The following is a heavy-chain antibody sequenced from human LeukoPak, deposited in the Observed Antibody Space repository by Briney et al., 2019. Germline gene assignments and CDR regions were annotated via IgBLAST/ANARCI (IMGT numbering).Heavy chain of an antibody. CDR2: ISGSGGST. J-gene: IGHJ6*02. D-gene: IGHD3-9*01. CDR1: GFTLSSYA. Sequence: GGSLRLSCAASGFTLSSYAMSWVRQAPGKGLEWVSAISGSGGSTYYADSVKGRFTISRDNSKNTLYLQMNSLRAEDTAVYYCAKAPDSFTYYYYGMDVWGQGTTVTVSS. V-gene: IGHV3-23*01. CDR3: AKAPDSFTYYYYGMDV.